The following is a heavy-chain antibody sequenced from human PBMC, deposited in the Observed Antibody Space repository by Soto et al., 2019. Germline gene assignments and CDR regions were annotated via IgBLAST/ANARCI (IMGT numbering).Heavy chain of an antibody. CDR2: VSGSGGST. V-gene: IGHV3-23*01. J-gene: IGHJ4*02. CDR3: ATGYYYDSSGYSNDY. Sequence: GGSLRLSCVAPGFTFSSYAMSWVRQDPGKGLEWVSFVSGSGGSTDYADSVKGRFTISRDNSKSTLYLQMNSLRSEDTAVYYCATGYYYDSSGYSNDYWGQGTLVTVSS. CDR1: GFTFSSYA. D-gene: IGHD3-22*01.